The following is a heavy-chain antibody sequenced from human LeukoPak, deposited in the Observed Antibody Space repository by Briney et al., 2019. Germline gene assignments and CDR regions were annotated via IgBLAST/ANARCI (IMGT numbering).Heavy chain of an antibody. D-gene: IGHD6-6*01. CDR1: EFTIRDHY. Sequence: GGSLRLSCADSEFTIRDHYVSWIRQAPGKGPEWVSYISGSGSTIYYGDSVKSRFTISRDDAKKSVYLQMNSLRAEDTAVYYCARAGRRLLFLESWGLGTLVTVSS. CDR3: ARAGRRLLFLES. J-gene: IGHJ4*02. V-gene: IGHV3-11*04. CDR2: ISGSGSTI.